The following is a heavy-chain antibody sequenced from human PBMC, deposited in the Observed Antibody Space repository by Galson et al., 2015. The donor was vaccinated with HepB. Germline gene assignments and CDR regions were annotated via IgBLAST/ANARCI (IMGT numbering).Heavy chain of an antibody. CDR2: IYSGGST. Sequence: LRLSCAASGFTVSSNYMSWVRQAPGKGLEWVSVIYSGGSTYYADSVKGRFTVSRDNSKNTLYLQMNSLRAEDTAVYYCARERIGSYMRPDYYTDVWGIGTTVTVSS. CDR1: GFTVSSNY. CDR3: ARERIGSYMRPDYYTDV. D-gene: IGHD1-26*01. V-gene: IGHV3-53*01. J-gene: IGHJ6*03.